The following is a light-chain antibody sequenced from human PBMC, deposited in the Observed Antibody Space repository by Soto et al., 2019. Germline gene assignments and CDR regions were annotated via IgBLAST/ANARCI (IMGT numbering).Light chain of an antibody. Sequence: ESVLTQSPATLSLSPGERATLSCRASQSVSSYFAWYQQKPGQAPRLLIYDASNRATGIPARFSGSGSGTDFTLTISSLEPEDFAVYYCEQRSNWLTFGGGTKVEIK. CDR1: QSVSSY. V-gene: IGKV3-11*01. J-gene: IGKJ4*01. CDR3: EQRSNWLT. CDR2: DAS.